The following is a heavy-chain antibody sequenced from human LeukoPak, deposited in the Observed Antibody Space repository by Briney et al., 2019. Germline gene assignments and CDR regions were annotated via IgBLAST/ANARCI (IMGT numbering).Heavy chain of an antibody. CDR1: GGSISSYY. CDR2: IYYSGSN. Sequence: SETLSLTCTVSGGSISSYYWSWIRQPPGKGLEWIGYIYYSGSNDYNPSLKSRVTISVDTSKNQFSLKLSSVTAADTAVYYCASHSGAYYFDYWGQGTLVNVSS. V-gene: IGHV4-59*13. D-gene: IGHD2-15*01. CDR3: ASHSGAYYFDY. J-gene: IGHJ4*02.